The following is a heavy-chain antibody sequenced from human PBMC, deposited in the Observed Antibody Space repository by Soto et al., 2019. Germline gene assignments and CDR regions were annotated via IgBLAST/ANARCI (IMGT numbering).Heavy chain of an antibody. CDR3: ARYCSGGSCYSDNWFDP. Sequence: QVQLQESGPGLVKPSQTLSLTCTVSGGSISSGGYYWSWIRQHPGKGLEWIGYIYYSGSTYYNPSLKSRVTISVETSKNQFSLKLSSVTAADTAVYYCARYCSGGSCYSDNWFDPWGQGTLVTVSS. CDR1: GGSISSGGYY. D-gene: IGHD2-15*01. V-gene: IGHV4-31*03. J-gene: IGHJ5*02. CDR2: IYYSGST.